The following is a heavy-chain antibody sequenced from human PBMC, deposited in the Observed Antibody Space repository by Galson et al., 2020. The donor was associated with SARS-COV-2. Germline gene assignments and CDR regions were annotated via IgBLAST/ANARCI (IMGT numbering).Heavy chain of an antibody. CDR2: LYRGGTT. CDR3: ARQRDATTIFDY. Sequence: TGGSLRLSCTPSGFTVSNNYMSWVRQAPGKGLEWVSALYRGGTTYYAHSVRGRFTISSDNSKNTVYLQMNSLRAEDTAVYYCARQRDATTIFDYWGQGTLVTVYS. CDR1: GFTVSNNY. J-gene: IGHJ4*02. V-gene: IGHV3-66*04. D-gene: IGHD4-17*01.